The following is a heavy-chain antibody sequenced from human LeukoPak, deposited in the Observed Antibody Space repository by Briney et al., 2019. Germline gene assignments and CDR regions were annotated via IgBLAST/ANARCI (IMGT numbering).Heavy chain of an antibody. CDR1: GFTFDDYA. V-gene: IGHV3-9*01. CDR3: AKGTRLLWFGDPKTGNAFDI. Sequence: GRSLRLSCAASGFTFDDYAMHWVRQAPGKGLEWVSGISWNSGSIGYADSVKGRFTISRDNAKNSLYLQMNSLRAEDTALYYCAKGTRLLWFGDPKTGNAFDIWGQGTMVTVSS. D-gene: IGHD3-10*01. J-gene: IGHJ3*02. CDR2: ISWNSGSI.